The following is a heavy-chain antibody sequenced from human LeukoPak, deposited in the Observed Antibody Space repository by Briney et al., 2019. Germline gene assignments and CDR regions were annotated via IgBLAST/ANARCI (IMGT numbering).Heavy chain of an antibody. Sequence: ASVKVSCKASGYTFTSYDINWVRQATGQGLEWMGWMNPNSGNTGYAQKFQGRVTMTRDTSTSTVYMELSSLRSEDTAVYYCARASIQQLGGYFDYWGQGTLVTVSS. CDR2: MNPNSGNT. V-gene: IGHV1-8*01. CDR1: GYTFTSYD. D-gene: IGHD6-13*01. CDR3: ARASIQQLGGYFDY. J-gene: IGHJ4*02.